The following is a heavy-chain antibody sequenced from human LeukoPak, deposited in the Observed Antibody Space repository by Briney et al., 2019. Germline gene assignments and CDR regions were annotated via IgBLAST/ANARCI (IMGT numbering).Heavy chain of an antibody. CDR3: ARDDCGGDCYPFDY. CDR1: GFTFDDYG. Sequence: GGSLRLSCAVSGFTFDDYGMSWVRQVPGKGLEWGSGINWNGGSTGYADSVKGRFTISRDNAKKSVYLKMNSLRGEDTALYYCARDDCGGDCYPFDYWGQGTLVTVSS. V-gene: IGHV3-20*04. J-gene: IGHJ4*02. CDR2: INWNGGST. D-gene: IGHD2-21*02.